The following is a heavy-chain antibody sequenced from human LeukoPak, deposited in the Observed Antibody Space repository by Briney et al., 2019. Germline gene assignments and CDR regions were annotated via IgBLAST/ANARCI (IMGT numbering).Heavy chain of an antibody. J-gene: IGHJ4*02. D-gene: IGHD2-2*01. CDR3: ARPIIPAANGGFDY. CDR2: INHNGST. CDR1: GGSFSDYY. Sequence: SETLSLTCAVYGGSFSDYYWSWIRQPPGQGLEWIGEINHNGSTNYNPSLKSRVTISVDTAKTQFSLQLSSVTAADTAVYYCARPIIPAANGGFDYWGQGTLVTVSS. V-gene: IGHV4-34*01.